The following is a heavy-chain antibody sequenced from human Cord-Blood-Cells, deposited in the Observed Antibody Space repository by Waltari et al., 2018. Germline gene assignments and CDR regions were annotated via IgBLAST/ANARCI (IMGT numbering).Heavy chain of an antibody. CDR1: GFPFSSYA. CDR3: ARGDGGFDY. V-gene: IGHV3-64*01. D-gene: IGHD3-16*01. J-gene: IGHJ4*02. Sequence: EVQLVESGGGLVQPGGSLRLSCAASGFPFSSYAMHWVRQAPGKGLEYVSAISSNGGSTYYANSVKGRFTISRDNSKNTLYLQMGSLRAEDMAVYYCARGDGGFDYWGQGTLVTVSS. CDR2: ISSNGGST.